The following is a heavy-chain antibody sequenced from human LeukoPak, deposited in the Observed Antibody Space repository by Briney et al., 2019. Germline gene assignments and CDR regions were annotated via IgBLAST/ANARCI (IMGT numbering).Heavy chain of an antibody. CDR1: GFTFSSYA. V-gene: IGHV3-23*01. CDR2: ISGSGGST. Sequence: TGGSLRLSCAASGFTFSSYAMSWVRQAPGKGLEWVSAISGSGGSTYYADSVKGRFTISRDNSKNTLYLQMNSLRAEDTAVYYCAKDLRGHDAFDIWGQGTMVTVSS. CDR3: AKDLRGHDAFDI. J-gene: IGHJ3*02. D-gene: IGHD3-10*01.